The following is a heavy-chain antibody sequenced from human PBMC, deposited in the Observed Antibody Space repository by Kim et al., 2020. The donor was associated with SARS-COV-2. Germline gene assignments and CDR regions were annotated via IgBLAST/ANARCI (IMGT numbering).Heavy chain of an antibody. CDR3: ARGEGMIVVVWGDY. D-gene: IGHD3-22*01. Sequence: ADSGKGRFTISRDNSKDTLYLQMNSLRAEDTAVYYCARGEGMIVVVWGDYWGQGTLVTVSS. V-gene: IGHV3-30*01. J-gene: IGHJ4*02.